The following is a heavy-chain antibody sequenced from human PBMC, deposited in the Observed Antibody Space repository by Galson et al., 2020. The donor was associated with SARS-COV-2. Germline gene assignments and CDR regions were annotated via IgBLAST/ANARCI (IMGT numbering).Heavy chain of an antibody. CDR2: MYPSTSET. D-gene: IGHD2-15*01. CDR3: ATQTGYWGSGFDQ. Sequence: GESLKISCKGSGYSFSTFSNYWIGWVRQMPGQGLEGLGVMYPSTSETRYSPSFQGRVTISADKAISTAFLQWNSLKASDSAIYYCATQTGYWGSGFDQWGQGTPVTVSS. J-gene: IGHJ4*02. V-gene: IGHV5-51*01. CDR1: GYSFSTFSNYW.